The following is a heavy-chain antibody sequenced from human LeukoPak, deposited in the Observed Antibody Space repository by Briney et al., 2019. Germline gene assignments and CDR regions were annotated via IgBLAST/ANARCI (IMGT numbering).Heavy chain of an antibody. CDR1: GFTFSSHA. V-gene: IGHV3-23*01. J-gene: IGHJ4*02. CDR2: ISGSGGST. D-gene: IGHD4-17*01. Sequence: GGSLRLSCAASGFTFSSHAMSWVRQAPGKGLEWVSAISGSGGSTYYVDSVKGRFTISRDNSKNTLYLQMNSLRAEDTAVYYCAREYGDYNYFDYWGQGTLVTVSS. CDR3: AREYGDYNYFDY.